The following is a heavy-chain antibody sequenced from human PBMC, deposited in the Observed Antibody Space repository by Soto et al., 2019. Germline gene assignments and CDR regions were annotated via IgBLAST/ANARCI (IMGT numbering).Heavy chain of an antibody. CDR2: LNPTNGDT. CDR3: ARADRMAAHMDYAMDV. CDR1: GYTFTSYD. D-gene: IGHD6-19*01. J-gene: IGHJ6*02. Sequence: QVQLVQSGAEVKKPGASVKVSCQASGYTFTSYDISWVRQAPGQGLEWMGSLNPTNGDTDYAQKFQGRVTMTRNTSMNTAYMELRSLSPDDTAVFYCARADRMAAHMDYAMDVWGQGTTVTVSS. V-gene: IGHV1-8*01.